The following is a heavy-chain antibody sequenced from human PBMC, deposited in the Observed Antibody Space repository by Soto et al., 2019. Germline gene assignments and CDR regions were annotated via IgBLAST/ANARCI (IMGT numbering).Heavy chain of an antibody. CDR3: AVQLWESGY. D-gene: IGHD5-18*01. Sequence: EVQLLQSGGRLVQPGGSLTLSCVASGFTFTHYGMAWVRQAPGKGLEWVSSISNTATNTHYADPVEGRFIISRDQSRRTVDLHTNSLRAEDTAVYYCAVQLWESGYWGQGSLVTVSP. CDR2: ISNTATNT. CDR1: GFTFTHYG. J-gene: IGHJ4*02. V-gene: IGHV3-23*01.